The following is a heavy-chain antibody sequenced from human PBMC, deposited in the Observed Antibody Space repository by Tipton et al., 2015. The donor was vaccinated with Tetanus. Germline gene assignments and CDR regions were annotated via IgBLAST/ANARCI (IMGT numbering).Heavy chain of an antibody. CDR3: SRDYYHSGSYYFDY. CDR1: GYTFNTFG. Sequence: QSGAEVKKPGASVKVSCKASGYTFNTFGISWVRQAPGQGPEWMGWISPYNGNTNYAQKLQGRVTITIDTSTSTTYMELRSLRSDDTAVYYCSRDYYHSGSYYFDYWGQGTLVPVSS. J-gene: IGHJ4*02. V-gene: IGHV1-18*01. CDR2: ISPYNGNT. D-gene: IGHD3-10*01.